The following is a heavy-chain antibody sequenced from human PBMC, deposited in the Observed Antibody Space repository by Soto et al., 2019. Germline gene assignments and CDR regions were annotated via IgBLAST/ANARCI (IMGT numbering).Heavy chain of an antibody. CDR3: ARVDYYGSGSYRYYYYYGMDV. V-gene: IGHV4-34*01. Sequence: PSETLSLTCAVYGGSFSGYYWSWIRQPPGKGLEWIGEINHSGSTNYNPSLKSRVTISVDTSKNQFSLKLSSVTAADTAVYYCARVDYYGSGSYRYYYYYGMDVWGQGTTVTVSS. CDR1: GGSFSGYY. J-gene: IGHJ6*02. D-gene: IGHD3-10*01. CDR2: INHSGST.